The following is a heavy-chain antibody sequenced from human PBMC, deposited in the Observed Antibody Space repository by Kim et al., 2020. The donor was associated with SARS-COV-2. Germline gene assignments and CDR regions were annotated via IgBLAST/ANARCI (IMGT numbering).Heavy chain of an antibody. D-gene: IGHD6-19*01. CDR3: ARESSSGSSIDY. Sequence: NDNPSLKSRVTISVDKSKNQFSLKLSSVTAADTAVYYCARESSSGSSIDYWGQGTLVTVSS. V-gene: IGHV4-4*02. J-gene: IGHJ4*02.